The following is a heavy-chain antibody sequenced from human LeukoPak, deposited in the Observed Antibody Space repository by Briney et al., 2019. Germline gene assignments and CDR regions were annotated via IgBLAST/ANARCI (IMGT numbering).Heavy chain of an antibody. CDR2: IYSGGST. CDR3: ARDSRSWNAFDI. V-gene: IGHV3-66*01. Sequence: GGSLRLSCAASGFTVSSNYMSWVRQAPGKGLEWVSVIYSGGSTYYADSVKGRFTISRDNSKNTLYLQMNSLRAEDTAVYYCARDSRSWNAFDIWGQGTMVTVSS. D-gene: IGHD1-26*01. J-gene: IGHJ3*02. CDR1: GFTVSSNY.